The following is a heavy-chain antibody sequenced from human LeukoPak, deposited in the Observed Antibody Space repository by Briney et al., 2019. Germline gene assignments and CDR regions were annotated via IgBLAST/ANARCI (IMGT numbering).Heavy chain of an antibody. J-gene: IGHJ4*02. CDR3: ARGVSGATALDF. CDR1: GFTFSTYS. Sequence: GGSLRLSCTASGFTFSTYSMNWVRQAPGKGLELVSYISIGSTYVYYADSVKDRFTVSRDNAKNSLVLQMNSLRAEDTAVYYCARGVSGATALDFWGQGTLVTVSS. CDR2: ISIGSTYV. V-gene: IGHV3-21*01. D-gene: IGHD4/OR15-4a*01.